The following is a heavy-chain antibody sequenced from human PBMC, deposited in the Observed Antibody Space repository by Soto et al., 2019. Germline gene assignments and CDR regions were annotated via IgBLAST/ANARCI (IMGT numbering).Heavy chain of an antibody. D-gene: IGHD4-17*01. CDR2: IYPGGSDI. CDR3: ARPTNYGDYYFDY. J-gene: IGHJ4*02. Sequence: GESLKISCKGSGSRFNSYWIAWVRQMPGKGLEWMGIIYPGGSDIRYSPSFQGRVTISADKSISTAYLQWSSLKASDTAMYYCARPTNYGDYYFDYWGQGTLVTVSS. V-gene: IGHV5-51*01. CDR1: GSRFNSYW.